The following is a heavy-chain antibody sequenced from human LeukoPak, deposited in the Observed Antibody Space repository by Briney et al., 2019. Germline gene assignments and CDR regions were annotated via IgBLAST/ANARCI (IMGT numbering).Heavy chain of an antibody. CDR1: AFTFDVYA. Sequence: GGSLRLSCAASAFTFDVYAMTWVRQAPGKGLEWVSAIGSRGESRYYADSVKGRFIISRDNAKNTLYLQMSSLRAEDTAVYYCASFRDGCLYNRFDPWGQGTLVTVSS. CDR2: IGSRGESR. V-gene: IGHV3-23*01. J-gene: IGHJ5*02. D-gene: IGHD3-10*01. CDR3: ASFRDGCLYNRFDP.